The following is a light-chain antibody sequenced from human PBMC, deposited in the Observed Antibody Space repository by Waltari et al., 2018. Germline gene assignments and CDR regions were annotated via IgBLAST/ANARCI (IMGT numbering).Light chain of an antibody. V-gene: IGKV3-15*01. CDR3: QQYNNWPLLT. CDR1: HSVATY. J-gene: IGKJ4*01. Sequence: EIVMTQSPATLSVFPGARATLSCRTSHSVATYLAWYQQNPGQAPRLLIYGASTRPTGIPARFSGGGSGTEFTLTISSLQSEDFAVYYWQQYNNWPLLTFGGGTRVEIK. CDR2: GAS.